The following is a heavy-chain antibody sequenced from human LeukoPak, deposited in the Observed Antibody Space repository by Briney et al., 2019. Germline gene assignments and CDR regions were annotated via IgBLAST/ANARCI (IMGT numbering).Heavy chain of an antibody. Sequence: GRSLRLSCAASGFTFSNYGMHWVRQAPGKGLEWVAAIWYDGSNKNYADSVKGRFTISRDNSKNTLYLQMNSLRAEDTSVYYCARGAGGYNYAIDSWGQGTLVTVSS. CDR1: GFTFSNYG. J-gene: IGHJ4*02. V-gene: IGHV3-33*08. CDR2: IWYDGSNK. CDR3: ARGAGGYNYAIDS. D-gene: IGHD5-18*01.